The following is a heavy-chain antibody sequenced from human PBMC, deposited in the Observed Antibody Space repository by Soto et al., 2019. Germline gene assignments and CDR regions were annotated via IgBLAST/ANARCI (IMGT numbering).Heavy chain of an antibody. CDR3: ATSTVTTEAFDY. Sequence: ASVKVSCMASGYTFTGYYMHWVRQAPGQGLEWMGWINPNSGGTSYAQKFQGRVTMTRDTSISTAYMELSRLRSDDTAVYYCATSTVTTEAFDYWGQGTLVTVSS. CDR1: GYTFTGYY. CDR2: INPNSGGT. J-gene: IGHJ4*02. D-gene: IGHD4-17*01. V-gene: IGHV1-2*02.